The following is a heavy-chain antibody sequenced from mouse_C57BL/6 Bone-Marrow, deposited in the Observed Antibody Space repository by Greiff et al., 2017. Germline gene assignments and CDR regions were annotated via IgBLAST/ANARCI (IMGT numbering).Heavy chain of an antibody. CDR3: TFYYGNYVGWFAY. V-gene: IGHV14-4*01. CDR2: LDPENGDT. J-gene: IGHJ3*01. CDR1: GFNIKDDY. D-gene: IGHD2-1*01. Sequence: VQLKQSGAELVRPGASVKLSCTASGFNIKDDYMHWVKQRPEQGLEWIGWLDPENGDTEYASKFQGKATITADTSSNTAYLQLSSLTSEDTAVYYCTFYYGNYVGWFAYWGQGTLVTVSA.